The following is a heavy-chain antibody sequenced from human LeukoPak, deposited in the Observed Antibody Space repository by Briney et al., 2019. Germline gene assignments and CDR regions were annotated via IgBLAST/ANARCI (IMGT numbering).Heavy chain of an antibody. CDR3: TRISADSGSSPFDY. Sequence: SGPTLVNPTRTLTLTCTFSGFSLSTSGTRVNWIRQPPGKALEWLARIDWDDDKFYSTSLKPRLTISKDTSKNQVVLTMTNMDPADTATYYCTRISADSGSSPFDYWGQGTLVTVSS. CDR2: IDWDDDK. CDR1: GFSLSTSGTR. J-gene: IGHJ4*02. D-gene: IGHD6-6*01. V-gene: IGHV2-70*04.